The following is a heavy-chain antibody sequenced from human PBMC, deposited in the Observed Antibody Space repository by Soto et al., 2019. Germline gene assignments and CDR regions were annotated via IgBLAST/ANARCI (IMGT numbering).Heavy chain of an antibody. CDR3: ARSHRCIVAKAPLDY. J-gene: IGHJ4*02. Sequence: PGGSLRLSCAASGFTFSSYAMNWVRQAPGKGLEWVSSVSANGRNKYYADSVKGRFTISRDNSKNTLYLQMNSLRAEDTAVYYCARSHRCIVAKAPLDYWCQGTLVNVSS. CDR1: GFTFSSYA. V-gene: IGHV3-23*01. D-gene: IGHD1-26*01. CDR2: VSANGRNK.